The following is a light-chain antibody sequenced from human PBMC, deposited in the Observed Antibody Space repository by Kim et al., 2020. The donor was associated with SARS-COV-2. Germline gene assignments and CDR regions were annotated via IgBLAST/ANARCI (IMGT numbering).Light chain of an antibody. CDR1: TEAVTSGHY. J-gene: IGLJ2*01. CDR2: DTD. CDR3: LLSYSGAWV. Sequence: QAVVTQESSLTVSPGGTVTLTCASNTEAVTSGHYPYWFQQQPGQAPRTLIYDTDNKHSWTPARFSGSLLGGKAALTLSGAQPEDEADYYFLLSYSGAWVFGGGTQLTVL. V-gene: IGLV7-46*01.